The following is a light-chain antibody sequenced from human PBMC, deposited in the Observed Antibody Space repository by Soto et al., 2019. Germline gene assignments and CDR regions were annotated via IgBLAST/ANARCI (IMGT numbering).Light chain of an antibody. CDR1: QGISNY. J-gene: IGKJ5*01. V-gene: IGKV1-9*01. CDR3: QQCGSSVT. Sequence: DIQLTQSPSFLSASVGDRVTITCRASQGISNYLAWYQQKPGKAPKLLIYAASTLQSGVPSRFSGSGSGTEFTLTISSLQPEDFAVYYCQQCGSSVTFGQGTRLEIK. CDR2: AAS.